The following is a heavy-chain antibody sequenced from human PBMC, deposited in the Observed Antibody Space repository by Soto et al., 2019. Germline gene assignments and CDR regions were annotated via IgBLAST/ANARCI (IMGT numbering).Heavy chain of an antibody. D-gene: IGHD2-21*02. CDR1: GGSISSSSYY. J-gene: IGHJ6*02. CDR3: ARFWGPAAILYYGMDV. Sequence: SETLSLTCTVSGGSISSSSYYWGWIRQPPGKGLEWIGSIYYSGSTYYNPSLKSRVTISVDTSKNQFSLKLSSVTAADTAVYYCARFWGPAAILYYGMDVWGQGTTVTVSS. CDR2: IYYSGST. V-gene: IGHV4-39*01.